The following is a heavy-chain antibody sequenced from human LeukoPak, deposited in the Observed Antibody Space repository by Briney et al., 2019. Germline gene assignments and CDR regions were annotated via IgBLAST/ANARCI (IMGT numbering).Heavy chain of an antibody. CDR2: IYYSGST. CDR3: ARGRNDYGLSIRWVFDY. Sequence: SETLSLTCTVSGGSISSYYWSWIRQPPGKGLEWIGYIYYSGSTNYNPSLKSRVTISVDTSKNQFSLKLSSVTAADTAVYYCARGRNDYGLSIRWVFDYWGQGTLVTVSS. V-gene: IGHV4-59*01. J-gene: IGHJ4*02. CDR1: GGSISSYY. D-gene: IGHD4-17*01.